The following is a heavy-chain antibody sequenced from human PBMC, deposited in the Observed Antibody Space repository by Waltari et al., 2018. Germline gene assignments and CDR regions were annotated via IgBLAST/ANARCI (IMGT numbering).Heavy chain of an antibody. V-gene: IGHV3-21*01. Sequence: EVQLVESGGGLVKPGGSLRLPCAASEFTFRSYSMNWLRQAPGRGLEWVSSSSSSSSYIYYADSVKGRFTISRDDAKNSLYLQMNSLRAEDTAVYYCARDGTGASVAYYWYFDLWGRGTLVTVSS. CDR3: ARDGTGASVAYYWYFDL. D-gene: IGHD5-12*01. J-gene: IGHJ2*01. CDR2: SSSSSSYI. CDR1: EFTFRSYS.